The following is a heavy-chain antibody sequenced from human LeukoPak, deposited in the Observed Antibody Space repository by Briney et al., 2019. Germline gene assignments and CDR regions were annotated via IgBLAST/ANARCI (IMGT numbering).Heavy chain of an antibody. CDR2: ISGSGGST. J-gene: IGHJ6*03. CDR3: AKAPVRVPAAIPGYYYYMDV. V-gene: IGHV3-23*01. Sequence: GGSLRLSCAASGFTFRSYAMSWVRQAPGKGLEWVSAISGSGGSTYYADSVKGRFTISRDNSKNTMYLQMNSLRAEDTAVYYCAKAPVRVPAAIPGYYYYMDVWGKGTTVTVSS. D-gene: IGHD2-2*02. CDR1: GFTFRSYA.